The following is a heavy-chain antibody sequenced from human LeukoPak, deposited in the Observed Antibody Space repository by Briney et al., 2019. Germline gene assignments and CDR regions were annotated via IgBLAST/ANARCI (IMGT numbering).Heavy chain of an antibody. J-gene: IGHJ5*02. D-gene: IGHD6-19*01. V-gene: IGHV3-23*01. CDR3: AKDPGSGWGVYNWFDP. Sequence: GGSLRLSCSASGFTFSSYAMSWVRHAPGKGLEWGSATSGSGGSTEYADPVKGRFTISRDNSKNTLYLQMNSLRAEDTAVYYCAKDPGSGWGVYNWFDPWGQGTLVTVSS. CDR2: TSGSGGST. CDR1: GFTFSSYA.